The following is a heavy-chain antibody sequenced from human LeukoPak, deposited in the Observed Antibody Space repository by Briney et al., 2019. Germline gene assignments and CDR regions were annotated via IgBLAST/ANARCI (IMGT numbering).Heavy chain of an antibody. CDR1: GYTFTSYD. CDR3: ASVGYCSGGSCYSVLGVFDY. D-gene: IGHD2-15*01. V-gene: IGHV1-8*03. CDR2: MNPNSGNT. Sequence: ASVKVSCKASGYTFTSYDINWVRQATGQGLEWMGWMNPNSGNTGYAQKFQGRVTITRNTSISTAYMELSSLRSEDTAVYYCASVGYCSGGSCYSVLGVFDYWGQGTLVTVSS. J-gene: IGHJ4*02.